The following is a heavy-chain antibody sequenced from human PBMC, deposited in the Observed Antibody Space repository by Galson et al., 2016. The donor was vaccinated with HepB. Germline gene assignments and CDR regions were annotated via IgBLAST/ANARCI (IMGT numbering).Heavy chain of an antibody. CDR1: GFSFSSYW. Sequence: QSGAEVKKPGESLRISCKASGFSFSSYWIGGVRQMPGKGVEWMGIIYPGDSDTRDSPSFQGQVTISADRSVNTAYLQWISLKASDTARDYCAGLGGGDGYKRIFGAFDIWGQGAMVTVSS. J-gene: IGHJ3*02. D-gene: IGHD5-24*01. V-gene: IGHV5-51*01. CDR3: AGLGGGDGYKRIFGAFDI. CDR2: IYPGDSDT.